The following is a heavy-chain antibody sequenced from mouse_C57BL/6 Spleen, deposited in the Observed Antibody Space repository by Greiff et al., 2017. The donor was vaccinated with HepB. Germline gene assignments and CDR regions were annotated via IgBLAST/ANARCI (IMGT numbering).Heavy chain of an antibody. J-gene: IGHJ2*01. CDR3: AREDYYGSYFDY. Sequence: QVHVKQSGAELVKPGASVKISCKASGYAFSSYWMNWVKQRPGKGLEWIGQIYPGDGDTNYNEKFKGKATLTADKSSSTAYMQLSSLTSEDSAVYFCAREDYYGSYFDYWGQGTTLTVSS. V-gene: IGHV1-80*01. CDR2: IYPGDGDT. CDR1: GYAFSSYW. D-gene: IGHD1-1*01.